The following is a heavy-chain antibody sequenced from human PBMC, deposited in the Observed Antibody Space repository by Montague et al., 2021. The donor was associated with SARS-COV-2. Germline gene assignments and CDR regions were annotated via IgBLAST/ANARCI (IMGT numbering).Heavy chain of an antibody. CDR1: GFTFRNFA. CDR2: IYSDGSHT. Sequence: SLRLSCATSGFTFRNFAMNWVRQAPGKGLEWVSLIYSDGSHTFYADSVKGRFTILRDDFKNTVSLQMDSLRVEDTAAYYCAKGSPAGGRHPFDMWGRGTMVTVSS. CDR3: AKGSPAGGRHPFDM. V-gene: IGHV3-23*03. D-gene: IGHD1-26*01. J-gene: IGHJ3*02.